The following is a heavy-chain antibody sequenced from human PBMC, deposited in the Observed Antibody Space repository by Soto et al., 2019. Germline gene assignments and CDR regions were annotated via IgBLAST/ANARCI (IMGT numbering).Heavy chain of an antibody. CDR2: ISSNGGST. Sequence: EVQLVESGGGLVQPGGSLRLSCAASGFTFSSYAMHWVRQAPGKGLEYVSAISSNGGSTYYANSVKGRFTISRDNSKNTLYLQMGSLRAEDMAVYYCARDAPYGSGSYYPYNWFDPWGQGTLVTVSS. CDR1: GFTFSSYA. CDR3: ARDAPYGSGSYYPYNWFDP. J-gene: IGHJ5*02. D-gene: IGHD3-10*01. V-gene: IGHV3-64*01.